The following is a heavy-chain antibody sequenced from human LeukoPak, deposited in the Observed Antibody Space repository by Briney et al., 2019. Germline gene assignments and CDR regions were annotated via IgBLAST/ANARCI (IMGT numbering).Heavy chain of an antibody. CDR3: AREVAASFDY. D-gene: IGHD2-15*01. Sequence: SETLSLTCTVSGGSISSYYWSWIRQPPGKGLEWIGSLFYSGNTNYNPSLKSRVTISLDTSKNQVSLKLSSVTAADTAVYYCAREVAASFDYWGQGTLVTVTS. CDR1: GGSISSYY. J-gene: IGHJ4*02. V-gene: IGHV4-59*01. CDR2: LFYSGNT.